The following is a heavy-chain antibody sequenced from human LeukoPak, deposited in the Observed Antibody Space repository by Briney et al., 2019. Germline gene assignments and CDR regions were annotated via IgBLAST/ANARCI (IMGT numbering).Heavy chain of an antibody. V-gene: IGHV3-11*01. Sequence: GGSLRLSCAASGFTFSDYYLSWIRQAPGKGLEWVSYISCSGSTIYYAGSVKGRFTLSRDNAKNSLYLQMNSLRAEDTAVYYCARERDDFWSGPDAFDIWGQGTMVTVSS. CDR1: GFTFSDYY. D-gene: IGHD3-3*01. CDR2: ISCSGSTI. J-gene: IGHJ3*02. CDR3: ARERDDFWSGPDAFDI.